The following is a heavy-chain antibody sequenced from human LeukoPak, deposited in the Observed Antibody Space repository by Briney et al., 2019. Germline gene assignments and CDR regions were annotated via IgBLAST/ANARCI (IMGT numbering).Heavy chain of an antibody. D-gene: IGHD2-2*01. CDR3: ARGTLYCSSTSCYSYYFDY. J-gene: IGHJ4*02. CDR1: GFTFSSYA. Sequence: GGSLRLSCAASGFTFSSYAMHWVRQAPGKGLEWVAVISYDGSNKYYADSVKGRFTISRDNSKNTLYLQMNSLRAEDTAVYYCARGTLYCSSTSCYSYYFDYWGQGTLVTVSS. CDR2: ISYDGSNK. V-gene: IGHV3-30-3*01.